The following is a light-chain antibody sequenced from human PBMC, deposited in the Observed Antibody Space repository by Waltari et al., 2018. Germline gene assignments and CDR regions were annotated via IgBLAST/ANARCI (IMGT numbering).Light chain of an antibody. J-gene: IGKJ2*01. V-gene: IGKV3-15*01. Sequence: EIVMTQSPATLSVSPGEAATLSCRASRAIANNLAWYQQKPGQALRLLIYDASTRATGVPARFSGSWSGTEFTLTITSLQSEDSAVYFWQQFNTRYSFGQGTKLEIK. CDR2: DAS. CDR1: RAIANN. CDR3: QQFNTRYS.